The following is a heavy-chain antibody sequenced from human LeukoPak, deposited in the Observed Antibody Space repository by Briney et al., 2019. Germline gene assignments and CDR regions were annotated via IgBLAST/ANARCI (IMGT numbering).Heavy chain of an antibody. V-gene: IGHV4-59*01. CDR1: GGSISSYY. CDR3: ESEAPGYCSRTSCYGAYFQH. CDR2: IYYSGST. J-gene: IGHJ1*01. Sequence: SETLSLTCAASGGSISSYYWSWIRQPPGKGLEWIGDIYYSGSTNYNPSLKSRVTISVDTSKNQFSLKLSSVTAADTAVYYCESEAPGYCSRTSCYGAYFQHWGQGTLVTVSS. D-gene: IGHD2-2*01.